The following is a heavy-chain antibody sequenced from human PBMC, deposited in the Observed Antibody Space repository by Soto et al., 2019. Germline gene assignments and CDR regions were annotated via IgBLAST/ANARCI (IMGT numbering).Heavy chain of an antibody. D-gene: IGHD3-10*01. CDR1: GFLLSNARMG. Sequence: SGPTLVNPTETLTLTCTVSGFLLSNARMGVSWIRQPPGKALEWLAHIFSNDEKSYSTSLKSRLTISKDTSRSQVVLTMTNMDPVDTATYYCVRITMVRGVKPEGYYYYGMDVWGQGTTVTVSS. CDR2: IFSNDEK. V-gene: IGHV2-26*01. J-gene: IGHJ6*02. CDR3: VRITMVRGVKPEGYYYYGMDV.